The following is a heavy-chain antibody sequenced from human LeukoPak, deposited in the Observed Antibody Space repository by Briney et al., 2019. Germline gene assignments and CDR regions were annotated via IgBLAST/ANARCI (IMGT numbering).Heavy chain of an antibody. J-gene: IGHJ4*02. V-gene: IGHV1-18*04. CDR1: AYTFTIYG. CDR2: ISAYNGNT. D-gene: IGHD5-12*01. CDR3: ARAAQSGYESSDY. Sequence: GASVKLSCKASAYTFTIYGISWVRQAPGQGLEWMGWISAYNGNTNYAQKLQGRVTMTTDTSTSTAYMELRSLRSDDTAVYYCARAAQSGYESSDYWGQGTLVTVSS.